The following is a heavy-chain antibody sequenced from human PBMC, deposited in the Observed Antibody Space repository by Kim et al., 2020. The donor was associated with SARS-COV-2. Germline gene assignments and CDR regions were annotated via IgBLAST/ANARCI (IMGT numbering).Heavy chain of an antibody. J-gene: IGHJ3*02. CDR3: AGGSNAFDI. Sequence: GNTKYSQKFQGRVTITRDTAASTAYMELSSLRSEDTAVYYCAGGSNAFDIWGQGTMVTVSS. CDR2: GNT. V-gene: IGHV1-3*01.